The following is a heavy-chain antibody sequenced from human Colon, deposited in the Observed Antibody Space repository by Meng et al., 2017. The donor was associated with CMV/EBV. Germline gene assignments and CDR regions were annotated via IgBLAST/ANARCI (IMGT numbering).Heavy chain of an antibody. CDR3: ARLIPFHH. D-gene: IGHD2-21*01. Sequence: ESLKISCVASGFTFSTYGMNWVRQAPGKGLEWVSSILSNGQTYYVDSLKGRFTISRDNAQNSLYLEMHSLRVEDTAVYYCARLIPFHHWGQGTPVTVSS. CDR2: ILSNGQT. J-gene: IGHJ1*01. V-gene: IGHV3-21*01. CDR1: GFTFSTYG.